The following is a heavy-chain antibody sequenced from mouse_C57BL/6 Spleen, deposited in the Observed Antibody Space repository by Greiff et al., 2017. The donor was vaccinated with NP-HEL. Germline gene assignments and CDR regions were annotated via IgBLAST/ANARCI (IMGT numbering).Heavy chain of an antibody. Sequence: QVQLQQPGAELVRPGSSVKLSCKASGYTFTSYWMHWVKQRPIQGLEWIGNIDPSDSETHYNQKFKDKATLTVDKSSSKAYMQLSSLTSDDSAVYYCARGDYYWYFDVWGTGTTVTVSS. CDR1: GYTFTSYW. J-gene: IGHJ1*03. D-gene: IGHD2-4*01. CDR3: ARGDYYWYFDV. V-gene: IGHV1-52*01. CDR2: IDPSDSET.